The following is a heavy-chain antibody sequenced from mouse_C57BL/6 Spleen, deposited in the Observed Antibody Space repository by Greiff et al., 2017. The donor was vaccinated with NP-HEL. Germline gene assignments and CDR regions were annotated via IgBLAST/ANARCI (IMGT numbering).Heavy chain of an antibody. CDR2: INPSTGGT. Sequence: EVQLQQSGPELVKPGASVKISCKASGYSFTGYYMNWVKQSPEKSLEWIGEINPSTGGTTYNQKFKAKATLTVDKSSSTAYMQLKSLTSEDSAVYYCARSNYGGGAMDYWGQGTSVTVSS. CDR3: ARSNYGGGAMDY. V-gene: IGHV1-42*01. D-gene: IGHD2-5*01. J-gene: IGHJ4*01. CDR1: GYSFTGYY.